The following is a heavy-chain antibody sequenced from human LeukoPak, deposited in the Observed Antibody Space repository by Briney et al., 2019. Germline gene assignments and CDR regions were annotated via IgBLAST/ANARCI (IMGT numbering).Heavy chain of an antibody. Sequence: GGSLRLSCAASGFTFSSYSMNWVRQAPGKGLGWVSSISSSSSYIYYADSVKGRFTISRDNAKNSLYLQMNSLRAEDTAVYYCARVGRDYEYMHVWGKGTTVTVSS. V-gene: IGHV3-21*01. D-gene: IGHD3-22*01. J-gene: IGHJ6*03. CDR1: GFTFSSYS. CDR2: ISSSSSYI. CDR3: ARVGRDYEYMHV.